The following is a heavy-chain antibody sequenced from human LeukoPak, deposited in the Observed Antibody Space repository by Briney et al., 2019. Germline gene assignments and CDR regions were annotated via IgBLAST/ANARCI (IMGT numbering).Heavy chain of an antibody. CDR3: ARSYRDSSGYTFDY. CDR1: GDSISSSSSY. D-gene: IGHD3-22*01. Sequence: SETLSLTCTVSGDSISSSSSYWGWIRQPPGKGLEWIGSIYYSGSTYYNTSLKSRVTISVDTSKNQFSLKLSSVTAADTAVYYCARSYRDSSGYTFDYWGQGTLVTVSS. CDR2: IYYSGST. V-gene: IGHV4-39*07. J-gene: IGHJ4*02.